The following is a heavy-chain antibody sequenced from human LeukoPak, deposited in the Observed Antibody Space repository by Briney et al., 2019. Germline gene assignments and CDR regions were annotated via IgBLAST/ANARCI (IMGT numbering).Heavy chain of an antibody. Sequence: GGSLRLSCEASGFTFSSYSMNWVRQAPGKGLEWVSYISSSRTIYYADSVKGRFTISRDNADNSLYLQMNSLRAEDTAVYYCATDLVTPGTRDYWGQGTLVTVSS. J-gene: IGHJ4*02. CDR1: GFTFSSYS. CDR2: ISSSRTI. CDR3: ATDLVTPGTRDY. V-gene: IGHV3-48*04. D-gene: IGHD4-23*01.